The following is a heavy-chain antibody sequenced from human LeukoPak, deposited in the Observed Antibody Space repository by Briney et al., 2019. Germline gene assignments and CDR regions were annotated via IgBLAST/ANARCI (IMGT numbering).Heavy chain of an antibody. CDR3: ARVQVIVVDEGPDYYYYYGMDV. CDR1: GGTFSSYA. D-gene: IGHD3-22*01. V-gene: IGHV1-69*04. Sequence: GASVKVSCKASGGTFSSYAISWVRQAPGQGLEWMGRIIPILGIANYAQKFQGRVTITADKSTSTAYMELSSLRSEDTAVYYCARVQVIVVDEGPDYYYYYGMDVWGQGTTVTVSS. J-gene: IGHJ6*02. CDR2: IIPILGIA.